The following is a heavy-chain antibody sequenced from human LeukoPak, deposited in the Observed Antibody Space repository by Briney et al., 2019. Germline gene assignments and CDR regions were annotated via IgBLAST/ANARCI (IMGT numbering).Heavy chain of an antibody. CDR1: GASINIYY. D-gene: IGHD5-24*01. Sequence: SETLSLTCTVSGASINIYYWTWIRQPAGQGLEWIGRIYTTGGTNYNPSLKSRVTVSLDTSRHQFSLMLSSVTAADTAVYYCARVAREVATILYWGQGTLVTVSS. CDR3: ARVAREVATILY. CDR2: IYTTGGT. V-gene: IGHV4-4*07. J-gene: IGHJ4*02.